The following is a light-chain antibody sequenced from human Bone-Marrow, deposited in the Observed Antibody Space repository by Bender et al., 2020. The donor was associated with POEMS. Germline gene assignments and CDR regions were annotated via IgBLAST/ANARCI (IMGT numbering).Light chain of an antibody. Sequence: QSVLTQPPSVSGAPGQRVTISCTGSSSNIGAGYDVHWYQHLPGTAPKLLIYGSSFRSSGVPGRFSGSRSGTSASLAITGLQAEDEADYYGAAWDAGLGGGVFGGGTKLTVL. J-gene: IGLJ3*02. CDR2: GSS. CDR1: SSNIGAGYD. CDR3: AAWDAGLGGGV. V-gene: IGLV1-40*01.